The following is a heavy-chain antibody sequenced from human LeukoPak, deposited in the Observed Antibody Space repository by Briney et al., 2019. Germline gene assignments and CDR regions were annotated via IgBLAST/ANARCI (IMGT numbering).Heavy chain of an antibody. Sequence: GGSLRLSCAASGFTFSSYAMSWVRQAPGKGLEWVSAIRGSAEKTYYADSVKGRFTISRDNSKNTLYLQMNSLSAEDTAVYYCARDWLNSSGYPGCWGQGTLVTVSS. CDR1: GFTFSSYA. D-gene: IGHD3-22*01. CDR3: ARDWLNSSGYPGC. V-gene: IGHV3-23*01. CDR2: IRGSAEKT. J-gene: IGHJ4*02.